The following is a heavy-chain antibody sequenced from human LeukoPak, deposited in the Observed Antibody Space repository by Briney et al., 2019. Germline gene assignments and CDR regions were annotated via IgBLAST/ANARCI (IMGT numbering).Heavy chain of an antibody. J-gene: IGHJ3*02. CDR1: GGSISSYY. CDR2: IYYSGSS. V-gene: IGHV4-59*01. CDR3: ARDFLFAFDI. Sequence: PSETLSLTCTVSGGSISSYYWTWIRQPPGKGLEWIGYIYYSGSSNCNPSLKSRVTISVDTSKNQFSLKLSSVTAADTAVYYCARDFLFAFDIWGQGTMVTVSS.